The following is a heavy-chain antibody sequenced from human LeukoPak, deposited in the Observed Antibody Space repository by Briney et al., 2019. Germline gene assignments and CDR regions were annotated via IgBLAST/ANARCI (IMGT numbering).Heavy chain of an antibody. CDR2: IRYDGSNK. CDR1: GFTFSSYG. CDR3: AKPVIPSAYQGTYYMDV. D-gene: IGHD3-16*01. V-gene: IGHV3-30*02. Sequence: GGSLRLSCAASGFTFSSYGMHWVRQAPGKGLEWVAFIRYDGSNKYYADSVKGRFTISRDNSKNTLYLQMNSLRAEDTAVYYCAKPVIPSAYQGTYYMDVWGKGTTVTVSS. J-gene: IGHJ6*03.